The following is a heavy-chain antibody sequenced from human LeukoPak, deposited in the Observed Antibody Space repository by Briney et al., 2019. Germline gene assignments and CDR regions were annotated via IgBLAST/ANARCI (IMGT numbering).Heavy chain of an antibody. J-gene: IGHJ4*02. Sequence: SETLSLTCAVYGGSFSGYYWSWTRQPPGKGLEWTGEINHSGSTNYHPSLKSRVTISVDTSKNQFSLKLSSVTAADTAVYYCARGDCSSTSCYTFDYWGQGTLVTVSS. CDR1: GGSFSGYY. CDR3: ARGDCSSTSCYTFDY. D-gene: IGHD2-2*02. CDR2: INHSGST. V-gene: IGHV4-34*01.